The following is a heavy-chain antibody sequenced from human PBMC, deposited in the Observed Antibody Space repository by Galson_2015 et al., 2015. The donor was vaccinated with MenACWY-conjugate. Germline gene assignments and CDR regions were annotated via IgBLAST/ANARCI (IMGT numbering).Heavy chain of an antibody. Sequence: SLRLSCAASGFTFSSYGMHWVRQAPGKGLEWVAVISYDGSNKYYADSVKGRFTISRDNSKNTLYLQMNSLRAEDTAVYYCAKDLGVAQSFWTLGDYWGQGTLVTVSS. V-gene: IGHV3-30*18. J-gene: IGHJ4*02. CDR2: ISYDGSNK. D-gene: IGHD3-3*01. CDR3: AKDLGVAQSFWTLGDY. CDR1: GFTFSSYG.